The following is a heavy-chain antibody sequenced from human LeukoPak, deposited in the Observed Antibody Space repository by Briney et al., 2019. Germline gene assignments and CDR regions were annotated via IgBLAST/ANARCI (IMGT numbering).Heavy chain of an antibody. CDR3: ARGASPKDAVFFDY. D-gene: IGHD3-16*01. J-gene: IGHJ4*02. V-gene: IGHV4-61*02. CDR1: GVSITSGSFY. Sequence: SETLSLTCSVSGVSITSGSFYWGWIRQSAGKGLEWIGRVHSSGDIYHNAAFRSRAAVSGDASKNQFSLQLSSVTAADTAVYYCARGASPKDAVFFDYWGQGALITVSS. CDR2: VHSSGDI.